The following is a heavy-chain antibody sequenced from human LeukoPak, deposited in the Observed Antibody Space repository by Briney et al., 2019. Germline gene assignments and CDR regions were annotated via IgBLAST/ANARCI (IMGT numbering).Heavy chain of an antibody. CDR1: GYTFTGYY. V-gene: IGHV1-2*02. D-gene: IGHD6-13*01. J-gene: IGHJ3*02. CDR2: INPNSGGT. CDR3: ATDHTEGIAAAVGAFDI. Sequence: GASVNVSCKASGYTFTGYYMHWVRQAPGQGLEWMGWINPNSGGTNYAQKFQGRVTMTRDTSISTAYMELSRLRSDDTAVYYCATDHTEGIAAAVGAFDIWGQGTMVTVSS.